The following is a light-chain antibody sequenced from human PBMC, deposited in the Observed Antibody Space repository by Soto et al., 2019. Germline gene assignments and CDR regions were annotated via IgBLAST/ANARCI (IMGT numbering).Light chain of an antibody. Sequence: DIQMTQSPSSLSASLGDIVTITCRASPPISNYLNWYQQKSGRAPELLVYAASNLQSGVPSRFTGSGSGTHFTLTISGLEPADFATYFCQQSYNTPITFGQGTRLEI. J-gene: IGKJ5*01. CDR2: AAS. V-gene: IGKV1-39*01. CDR1: PPISNY. CDR3: QQSYNTPIT.